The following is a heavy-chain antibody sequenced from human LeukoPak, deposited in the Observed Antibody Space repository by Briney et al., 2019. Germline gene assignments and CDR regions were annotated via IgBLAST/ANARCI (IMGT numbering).Heavy chain of an antibody. CDR1: GFTFSDYY. CDR2: ISSSGSTI. Sequence: PGGSLRRSCAASGFTFSDYYMSWIRQAPGKGLEWVSYISSSGSTIYYADSVKGRFTISRDNAKNSLYLQMNSLRAEDSAVYYCARDSSGWYERLDYWGQGTLVTVSS. CDR3: ARDSSGWYERLDY. V-gene: IGHV3-11*01. J-gene: IGHJ4*02. D-gene: IGHD6-19*01.